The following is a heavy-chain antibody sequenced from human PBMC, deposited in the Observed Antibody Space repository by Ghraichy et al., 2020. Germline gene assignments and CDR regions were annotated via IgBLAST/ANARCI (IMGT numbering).Heavy chain of an antibody. CDR1: GYSFTSYW. CDR3: ARLYDSSGYYLSHFDY. D-gene: IGHD3-22*01. V-gene: IGHV5-51*01. CDR2: IYPGDSDT. Sequence: GDSNISCKGSGYSFTSYWIGWVRQMPGKGLEWMGIIYPGDSDTRYSPSFQGQVTISADKSISTAYLQWSSLKASDTAMYYCARLYDSSGYYLSHFDYWGQGTLVTVSS. J-gene: IGHJ4*02.